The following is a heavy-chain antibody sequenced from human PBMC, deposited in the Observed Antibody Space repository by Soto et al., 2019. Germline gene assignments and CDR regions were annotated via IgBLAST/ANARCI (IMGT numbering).Heavy chain of an antibody. Sequence: GESLKISCKGSGYSFTSYWISWVRQMPGKGLEWMGRIDPSDSYTNYSPSFQGHVTISADKSISTAYLQWSSLKASDTAMYYCASRSIAASGDDAFDIWGKGTMVTLSS. CDR1: GYSFTSYW. J-gene: IGHJ3*02. V-gene: IGHV5-10-1*01. D-gene: IGHD6-13*01. CDR3: ASRSIAASGDDAFDI. CDR2: IDPSDSYT.